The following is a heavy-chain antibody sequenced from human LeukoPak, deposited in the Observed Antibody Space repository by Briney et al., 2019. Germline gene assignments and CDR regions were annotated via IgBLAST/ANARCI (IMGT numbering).Heavy chain of an antibody. CDR2: IYYSGIT. CDR1: GGSISATGYF. V-gene: IGHV4-39*07. Sequence: PSETLSLTCTVSGGSISATGYFWGWLPQPPGKGLESIGSIYYSGITHYNPSLKSRVNISVDTSKNQFSLKLSSVTAADTAVYYCARVDLQNAFDIWGQGTVVTVSS. CDR3: ARVDLQNAFDI. D-gene: IGHD3/OR15-3a*01. J-gene: IGHJ3*02.